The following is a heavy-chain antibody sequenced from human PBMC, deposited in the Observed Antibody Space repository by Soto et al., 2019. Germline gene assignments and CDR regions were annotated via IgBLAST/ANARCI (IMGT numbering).Heavy chain of an antibody. Sequence: QVQLVQSGAEVKKPGSSVKVSCKASGGTLSSYTFSWVRQAPGQGLEWMGRVIPNLGATNYAKKFQGRFTSVVDTSTSTANTELNSLRYGDTAVYYCARDRGYCSDTSCPDFDYWGQGTLVTVSS. CDR3: ARDRGYCSDTSCPDFDY. CDR1: GGTLSSYT. V-gene: IGHV1-69*08. CDR2: VIPNLGAT. D-gene: IGHD2-15*01. J-gene: IGHJ4*02.